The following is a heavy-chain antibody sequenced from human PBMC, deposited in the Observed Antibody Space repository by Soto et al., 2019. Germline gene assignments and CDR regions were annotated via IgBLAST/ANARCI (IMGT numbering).Heavy chain of an antibody. V-gene: IGHV3-23*01. CDR1: GFTFSSYA. CDR3: AKQALLARPFDY. Sequence: GGSLRLSCAASGFTFSSYAMTWVRQAPGKGLEWVSAISGSGGSTYYADSVKGRFTISRDNSKNTLYLQMNSLRAEDTAAYSCAKQALLARPFDYWGQGSLVTVSS. J-gene: IGHJ4*02. CDR2: ISGSGGST.